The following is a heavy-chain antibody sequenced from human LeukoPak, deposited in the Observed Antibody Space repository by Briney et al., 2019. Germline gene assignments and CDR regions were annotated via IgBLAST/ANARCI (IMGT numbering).Heavy chain of an antibody. CDR1: GYTFNHYY. Sequence: ASVNVSCKASGYTFNHYYLHWVRPAAARGLAWVGWINPYRCDNNYAQHLQGRITITRDTSHEPAYLELNSLGSDDTGVYYRERNYYDSSGYYYWGEGALVTASS. J-gene: IGHJ4*02. CDR2: INPYRCDN. V-gene: IGHV1-2*02. CDR3: ERNYYDSSGYYY. D-gene: IGHD3-22*01.